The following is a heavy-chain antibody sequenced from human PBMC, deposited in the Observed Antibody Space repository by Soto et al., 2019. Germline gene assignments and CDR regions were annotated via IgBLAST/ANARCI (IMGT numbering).Heavy chain of an antibody. J-gene: IGHJ4*02. V-gene: IGHV2-5*02. CDR2: IYWDDDE. CDR3: AHGSCSSADCYPNPYLDY. Sequence: QITLKEAGPTLVKPTQTLTLTCTFSGFSLSTTAEGVGWVRQPPGKALEWLAVIYWDDDEGYSPSLKSRLTITKDTSKNQVVLTMTNVDPVDTATYYCAHGSCSSADCYPNPYLDYWGQGILVTVSS. CDR1: GFSLSTTAEG. D-gene: IGHD2-2*01.